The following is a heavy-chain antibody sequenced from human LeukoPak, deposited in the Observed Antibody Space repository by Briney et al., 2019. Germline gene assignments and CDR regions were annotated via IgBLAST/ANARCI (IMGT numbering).Heavy chain of an antibody. Sequence: ASVKVSCKASGYTFTKYGISWVRQAPGQGLEWMGWISGYNGNTRYAQKLQGRVTVTTDTSTSTGYMELRSLRSDDTAVYYCARRFDGDYAIDYWGQGTLVTGSS. CDR2: ISGYNGNT. CDR1: GYTFTKYG. D-gene: IGHD4-17*01. J-gene: IGHJ4*02. CDR3: ARRFDGDYAIDY. V-gene: IGHV1-18*01.